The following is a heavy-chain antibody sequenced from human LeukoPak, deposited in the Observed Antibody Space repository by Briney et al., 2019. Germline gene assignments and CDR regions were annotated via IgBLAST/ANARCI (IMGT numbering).Heavy chain of an antibody. Sequence: PGGSLRLSCAASGFIFSSYWMTWVRQAPGKGLEWVANIKQAGSENSYVDSVKGRFTISRDNAKNSLYLQINSLRREDTAVYYCAKDLGRGPGLPPGGDESFDMWGQGTMVTVSS. J-gene: IGHJ3*02. D-gene: IGHD1-14*01. V-gene: IGHV3-7*01. CDR1: GFIFSSYW. CDR2: IKQAGSEN. CDR3: AKDLGRGPGLPPGGDESFDM.